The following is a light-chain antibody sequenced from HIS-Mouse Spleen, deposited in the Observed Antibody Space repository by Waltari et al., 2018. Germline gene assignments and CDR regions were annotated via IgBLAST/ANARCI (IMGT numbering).Light chain of an antibody. CDR2: RNK. J-gene: IGLJ2*01. Sequence: QSVLTQPPSASGTPGQRVTISCSGSSSNIGSNYVYWYQQPPGTAPKLLIYRNKPRPSGVPDRFSGSKSGTSASLAISGLRSEDEADYYCAAWDDSLSGVFGGGTKLTVL. CDR3: AAWDDSLSGV. V-gene: IGLV1-47*01. CDR1: SSNIGSNY.